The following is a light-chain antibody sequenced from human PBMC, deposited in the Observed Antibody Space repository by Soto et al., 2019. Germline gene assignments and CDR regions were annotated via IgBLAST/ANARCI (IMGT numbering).Light chain of an antibody. V-gene: IGKV3-20*01. J-gene: IGKJ1*01. Sequence: MVLTQSPGTLCVSTEGRATLSCSASKRVSNNYLAWYQQKPGQAPRVRIYGAASRATGIPDRFSGSGSGTDITFASGLREPAELPFCYLFRLLRSLTFGQGTKVDIK. CDR3: FRLLRSLT. CDR2: GAA. CDR1: KRVSNNY.